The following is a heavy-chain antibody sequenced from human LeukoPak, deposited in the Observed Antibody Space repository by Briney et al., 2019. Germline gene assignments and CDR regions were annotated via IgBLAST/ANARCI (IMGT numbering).Heavy chain of an antibody. D-gene: IGHD3-10*01. J-gene: IGHJ4*02. CDR1: GFTFDDSG. CDR2: INWTGGST. V-gene: IGHV3-20*04. CDR3: ARDYYGSHDY. Sequence: GGSLRLSCAASGFTFDDSGMSWVRQAPGKGLEWVSGINWTGGSTGYADSVKGRFTISRDNAKNSLYLQMNSLRADDTAVYYCARDYYGSHDYWGQGALVTVSS.